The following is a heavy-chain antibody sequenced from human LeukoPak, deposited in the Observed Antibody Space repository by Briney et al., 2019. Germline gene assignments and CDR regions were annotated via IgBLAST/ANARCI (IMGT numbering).Heavy chain of an antibody. CDR2: IKQDGSEK. D-gene: IGHD3-16*01. Sequence: GGSLRLSCAASGLTFSNYWMDWVRQAPGKGLEWVANIKQDGSEKNYVDSVKGRFVISRDNAKNSLYLQMNTLRADDTAVYYCARDGFGTGSNWGQGTLVTVSS. J-gene: IGHJ4*02. CDR1: GLTFSNYW. CDR3: ARDGFGTGSN. V-gene: IGHV3-7*03.